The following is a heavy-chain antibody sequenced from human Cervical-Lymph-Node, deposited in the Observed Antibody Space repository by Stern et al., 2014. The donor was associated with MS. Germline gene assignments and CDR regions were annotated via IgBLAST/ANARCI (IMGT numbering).Heavy chain of an antibody. CDR1: GGSITSGSYY. CDR3: ASGHRMLLGAF. J-gene: IGHJ4*02. D-gene: IGHD2-8*01. V-gene: IGHV4-61*02. CDR2: FYSSGST. Sequence: QVQLQESGPGLVKPSQTLSLTCTVPGGSITSGSYYWSWIRQPAGKGLEWIGRFYSSGSTAYNPSLKSRVTISVDTSKNQFSLKLPSVTAADTAVYYCASGHRMLLGAFWGQGSLVTVSS.